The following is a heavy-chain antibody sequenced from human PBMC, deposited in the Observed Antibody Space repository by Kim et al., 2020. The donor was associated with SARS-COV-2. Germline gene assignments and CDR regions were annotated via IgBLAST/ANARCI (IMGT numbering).Heavy chain of an antibody. CDR3: ARVVGTYDSSGYSSSWYFDL. CDR2: IGTAGDT. D-gene: IGHD3-22*01. CDR1: GFTFSSYD. Sequence: GGSLRLSCAASGFTFSSYDMHWVRQATGKGLEWVSAIGTAGDTYYPGSVKGRFTISRENAKNSLYLQMNSLRAGDTAVYYCARVVGTYDSSGYSSSWYFDLWGRGTLVTVSS. J-gene: IGHJ2*01. V-gene: IGHV3-13*04.